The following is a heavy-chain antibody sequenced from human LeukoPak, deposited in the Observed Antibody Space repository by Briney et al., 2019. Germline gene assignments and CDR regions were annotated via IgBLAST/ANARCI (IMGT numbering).Heavy chain of an antibody. CDR3: ARGIQPYRYYYYGMDI. D-gene: IGHD5-18*01. CDR1: GFTFSSYG. V-gene: IGHV3-30*03. J-gene: IGHJ6*02. CDR2: ISYDGSNK. Sequence: GGSLRLSCAASGFTFSSYGMHWVRQAPAKGLEWVAVISYDGSNKYYADSVKGRFTISRDNSKNTLYLQMNSLRAEDTAVYYCARGIQPYRYYYYGMDIWGQGTTVTVSS.